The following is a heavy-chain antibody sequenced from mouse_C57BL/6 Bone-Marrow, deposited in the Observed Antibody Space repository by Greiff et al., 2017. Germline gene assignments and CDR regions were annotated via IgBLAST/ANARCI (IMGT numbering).Heavy chain of an antibody. CDR3: AREGDDYDEGYYAMDY. J-gene: IGHJ4*01. D-gene: IGHD2-4*01. CDR2: IYPGSGST. CDR1: GYTFTSYW. Sequence: QVQLQQPGAELVKPGASVKMSCKASGYTFTSYWITWVKQRPGQGLEWIGDIYPGSGSTNYNEKFKSKATLTVDTSSSPAYMQLSSLTSEDSAVYYCAREGDDYDEGYYAMDYWGQGTSVTVAS. V-gene: IGHV1-55*01.